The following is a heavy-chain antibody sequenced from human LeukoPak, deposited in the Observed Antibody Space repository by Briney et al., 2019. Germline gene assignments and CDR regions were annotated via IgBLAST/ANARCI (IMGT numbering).Heavy chain of an antibody. D-gene: IGHD1-26*01. CDR2: INPNSGGT. V-gene: IGHV1-2*02. CDR3: AREEEFQGELLPPNRGWFHP. Sequence: GASVKVSCKASGYTFTGYYMHWVRQAPGQGLEWMGWINPNSGGTNYAQKFQGRVTMTRDTSISTAYMELSRLRSDDTAVHYCAREEEFQGELLPPNRGWFHPWGQGTLVTVSS. J-gene: IGHJ5*02. CDR1: GYTFTGYY.